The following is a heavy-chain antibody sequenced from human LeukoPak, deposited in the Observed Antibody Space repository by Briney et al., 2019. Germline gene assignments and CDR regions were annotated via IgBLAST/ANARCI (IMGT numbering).Heavy chain of an antibody. J-gene: IGHJ4*02. Sequence: SETLSLTCAAYGGSFSGYYWSWIRQPPGKGLEWIGEINHSGSTNYNPSLKSRVTISVDTSKNQFSLKLSSVTAADTAVYYCARGDYMYSSSWYYFDYWGQGTLVTVSS. D-gene: IGHD6-13*01. V-gene: IGHV4-34*01. CDR2: INHSGST. CDR3: ARGDYMYSSSWYYFDY. CDR1: GGSFSGYY.